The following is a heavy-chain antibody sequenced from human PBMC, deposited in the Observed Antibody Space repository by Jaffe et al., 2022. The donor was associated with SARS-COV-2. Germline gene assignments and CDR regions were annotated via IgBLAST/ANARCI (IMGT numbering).Heavy chain of an antibody. CDR1: GFTFSRYG. V-gene: IGHV3-48*02. Sequence: EVQLVESGGGLVHPGGSLRLSCAASGFTFSRYGMNWVRQAPGKGLEWVSYISSSSSTIYYADSVKGRFTISRDNAKNSLYLQMNSLRDEDTAVYYCARDRFMDGAGDNDYWGQGTLVTVSS. CDR2: ISSSSSTI. CDR3: ARDRFMDGAGDNDY. J-gene: IGHJ4*02. D-gene: IGHD1-26*01.